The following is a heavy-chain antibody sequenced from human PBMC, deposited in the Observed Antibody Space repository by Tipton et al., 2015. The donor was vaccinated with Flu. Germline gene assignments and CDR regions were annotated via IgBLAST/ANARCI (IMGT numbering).Heavy chain of an antibody. CDR1: GFTFSSCA. CDR3: ARDSRHYYYGMDV. J-gene: IGHJ6*02. Sequence: SLRLSCAASGFTFSSCAMHWVRQAPGKGLEWVALISFDGTNKYYADSVKGRSTISRDNSKNTLYLQMNSLRAEDTAVYYCARDSRHYYYGMDVWGQGTTVTVSS. CDR2: ISFDGTNK. V-gene: IGHV3-30*01.